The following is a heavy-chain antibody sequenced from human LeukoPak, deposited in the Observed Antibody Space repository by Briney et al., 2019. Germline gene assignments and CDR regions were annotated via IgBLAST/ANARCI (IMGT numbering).Heavy chain of an antibody. CDR2: IGVGGTT. Sequence: GFLRLSLAASGFTFSKYGNNWVRQAPGEGLEWVSGIGVGGTTYYADSVKGRFTISRDTSKNTLYLQMNSLRAEDTAVYYCAKAQGYYDCWGQGTLVTVSS. J-gene: IGHJ4*02. CDR1: GFTFSKYG. CDR3: AKAQGYYDC. V-gene: IGHV3-23*01. D-gene: IGHD3-22*01.